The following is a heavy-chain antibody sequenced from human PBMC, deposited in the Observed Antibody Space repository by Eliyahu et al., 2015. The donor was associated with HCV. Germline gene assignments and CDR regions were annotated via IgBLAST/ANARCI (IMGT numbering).Heavy chain of an antibody. CDR1: GFPFSSYD. CDR3: AKDRVIRNGY. V-gene: IGHV3-23*01. J-gene: IGHJ4*02. CDR2: IGTSGIST. Sequence: EVQLLESGGGLAQPGGSLRLSCAASGFPFSSYDMXWVRQAPGKGLEWVSVIGTSGISTYYADSVKGRFTISRDNSKNTLSLQMNSLRAEDTAVYYCAKDRVIRNGYWGQGTLVTVSS. D-gene: IGHD2-21*01.